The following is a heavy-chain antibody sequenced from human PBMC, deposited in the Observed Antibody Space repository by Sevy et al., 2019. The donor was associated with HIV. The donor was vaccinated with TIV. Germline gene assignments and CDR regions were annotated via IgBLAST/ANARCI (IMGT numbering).Heavy chain of an antibody. V-gene: IGHV3-21*01. D-gene: IGHD2-2*02. Sequence: GSLRLSCAASGFTFSSYSMNWVRQAPGKGLEWVSSISGISNYIYYADSMKGRFTVSRDNARNSLSLQMNSLRAEDTAVYYCARNNCSITNCYMGDVFDIWGQGTMVTVSS. CDR1: GFTFSSYS. CDR2: ISGISNYI. CDR3: ARNNCSITNCYMGDVFDI. J-gene: IGHJ3*02.